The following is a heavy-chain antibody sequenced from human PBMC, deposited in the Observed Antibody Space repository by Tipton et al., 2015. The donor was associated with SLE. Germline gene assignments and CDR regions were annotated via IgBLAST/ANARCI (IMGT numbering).Heavy chain of an antibody. Sequence: TLSLTCAVSGGSISSGSFSWSWIRQPPGKGLEWIGYIYYRGNTNYNPSLKSRVTISGDTSKNQFSLKLSSVTAADTALYYCARSGPSWGYYYYMDVWGKGTTVTVSS. J-gene: IGHJ6*03. V-gene: IGHV4-61*01. CDR3: ARSGPSWGYYYYMDV. CDR2: IYYRGNT. D-gene: IGHD3-16*01. CDR1: GGSISSGSFS.